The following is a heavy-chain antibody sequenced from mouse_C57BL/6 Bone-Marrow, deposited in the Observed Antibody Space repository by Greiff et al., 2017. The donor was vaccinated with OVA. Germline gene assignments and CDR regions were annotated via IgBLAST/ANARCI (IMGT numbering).Heavy chain of an antibody. J-gene: IGHJ2*01. CDR3: ARGGILLRQPRAFDY. CDR2: IDPSDSET. Sequence: VQLQQPGAELVRPGSSVKLSCKASGYTFTSYWMHWVKQRPIQGLEWIGNIDPSDSETHYNQKFKDKATLTVDKSSSTAYMQLSSLTSEDSAVYYCARGGILLRQPRAFDYWGQGTTLTVSS. D-gene: IGHD1-1*01. CDR1: GYTFTSYW. V-gene: IGHV1-52*01.